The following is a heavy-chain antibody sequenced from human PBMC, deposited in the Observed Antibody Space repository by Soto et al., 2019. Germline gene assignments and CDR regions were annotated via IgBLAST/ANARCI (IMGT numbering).Heavy chain of an antibody. CDR1: GGTFSSYT. D-gene: IGHD4-17*01. V-gene: IGHV1-69*04. CDR2: IIPILGIA. J-gene: IGHJ4*02. Sequence: GASVKVSCKASGGTFSSYTISWVRQAPGQGLEWMGRIIPILGIANYAQKFQGRVTITADKSTSTAYMELSSLRSEDTAVYYCARDYGDYVYFDYWGQGTLVTVSS. CDR3: ARDYGDYVYFDY.